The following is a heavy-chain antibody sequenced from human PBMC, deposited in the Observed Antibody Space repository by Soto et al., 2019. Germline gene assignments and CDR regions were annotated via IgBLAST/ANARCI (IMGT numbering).Heavy chain of an antibody. Sequence: SETLSLTCTVSGGSISSYYWSWIRQPPGKGLEWIGYIYYSGSTNYNPSLKSRVTISVDTSKNQFSLKLSSVTAADTAVYYFTRVAVPAAMSGHYYYFDYWGQGTLVTVSS. CDR2: IYYSGST. CDR3: TRVAVPAAMSGHYYYFDY. D-gene: IGHD2-2*01. J-gene: IGHJ4*02. V-gene: IGHV4-59*01. CDR1: GGSISSYY.